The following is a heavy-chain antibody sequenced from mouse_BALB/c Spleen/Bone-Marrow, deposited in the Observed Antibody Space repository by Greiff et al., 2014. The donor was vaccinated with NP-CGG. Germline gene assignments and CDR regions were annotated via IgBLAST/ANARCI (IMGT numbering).Heavy chain of an antibody. V-gene: IGHV1-7*01. J-gene: IGHJ3*01. CDR3: ARGYQRILAY. Sequence: LEESGAELAEPGASVKMSCKASGYTFTNYWMHWVKQRPGQGLEWIGYINPSTGYTEYNQKFKDKATFTADKSSSTAYMQLSSLTSEDSAVYYCARGYQRILAYWGQGTLVTVSA. CDR1: GYTFTNYW. CDR2: INPSTGYT.